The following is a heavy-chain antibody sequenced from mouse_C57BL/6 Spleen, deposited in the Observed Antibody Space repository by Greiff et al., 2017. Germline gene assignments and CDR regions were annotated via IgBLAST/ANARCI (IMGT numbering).Heavy chain of an antibody. V-gene: IGHV14-2*01. CDR1: GFNIKDYY. J-gene: IGHJ3*01. D-gene: IGHD2-1*01. Sequence: VQLQQSGAELVKPGASVKLSCTASGFNIKDYYMHWVKQRTEHGLEWIGRIDPEDGETKYAPTFQGKATITADTSANTAYLQISSLTSEDTAVYYCARYGNRFAYWGQGTLVTVSA. CDR2: IDPEDGET. CDR3: ARYGNRFAY.